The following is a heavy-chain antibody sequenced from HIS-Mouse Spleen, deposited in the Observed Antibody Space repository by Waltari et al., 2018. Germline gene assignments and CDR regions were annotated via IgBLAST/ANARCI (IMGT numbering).Heavy chain of an antibody. Sequence: QLPLQESGPGLVKPSATLSLTCTVSGGSISSRSYYWGWLRQPTGKGLEWIGSIYYSGSTYYNPSLKSRVTISVDTSKNQFSLKLSSVTAADTAVYYCAREIPYSSSWYDWYFDLWGRGTLVTVSS. V-gene: IGHV4-39*07. CDR2: IYYSGST. J-gene: IGHJ2*01. CDR3: AREIPYSSSWYDWYFDL. D-gene: IGHD6-13*01. CDR1: GGSISSRSYY.